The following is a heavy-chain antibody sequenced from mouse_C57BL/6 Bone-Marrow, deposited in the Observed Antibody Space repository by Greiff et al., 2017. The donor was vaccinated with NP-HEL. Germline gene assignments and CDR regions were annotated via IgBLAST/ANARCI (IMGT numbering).Heavy chain of an antibody. CDR2: INPNNGGT. CDR3: ARVSYYGSSYGYFDV. J-gene: IGHJ1*03. V-gene: IGHV1-22*01. Sequence: EVQLQQSGPELVKPGASVKMSCKASGYTFTDYNMHWVKQSHGKSLEWIGYINPNNGGTSYNQKFKGKATLTVNKSSSTAYMELRSLTSEDSAVYYCARVSYYGSSYGYFDVWGTGTTVTVSS. D-gene: IGHD1-1*01. CDR1: GYTFTDYN.